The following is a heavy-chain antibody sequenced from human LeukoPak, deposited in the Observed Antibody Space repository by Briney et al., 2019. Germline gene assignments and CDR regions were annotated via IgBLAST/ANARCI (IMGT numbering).Heavy chain of an antibody. CDR3: ARNLSIFGGGDTFDI. V-gene: IGHV2-5*01. CDR2: IYWNDDK. J-gene: IGHJ3*02. Sequence: SGPTLVKPTQTLTLTCTFSGFSLSTSGVGVGWIRQPPGKALEWLALIYWNDDKRYSPSLKSRLTITKDTSKNQVVLTMTNMDPVDTATYYCARNLSIFGGGDTFDIWGQGTMVTVSS. CDR1: GFSLSTSGVG. D-gene: IGHD3-3*01.